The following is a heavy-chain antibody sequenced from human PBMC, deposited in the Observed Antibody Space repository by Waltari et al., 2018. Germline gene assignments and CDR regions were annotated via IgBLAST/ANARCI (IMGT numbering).Heavy chain of an antibody. CDR3: ARDDLEASFDY. D-gene: IGHD1-1*01. CDR2: ISSSSSTI. J-gene: IGHJ4*02. V-gene: IGHV3-48*04. Sequence: EVQLVESGGGLVQPGGSLRLYCAASGFTFSSYSMNWVRQAPGKGLDWVSYISSSSSTIYYPDSVKRRFTISIDNAKNSLYLQMNSLRAEDTAVYYCARDDLEASFDYWGQGTLVTVSS. CDR1: GFTFSSYS.